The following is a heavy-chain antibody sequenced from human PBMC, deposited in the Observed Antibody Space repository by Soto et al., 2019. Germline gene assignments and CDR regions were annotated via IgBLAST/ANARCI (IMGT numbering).Heavy chain of an antibody. V-gene: IGHV3-23*01. D-gene: IGHD2-8*01. CDR1: GFICSSYD. CDR2: FLVDGRT. J-gene: IGHJ3*02. Sequence: PGGSLRLSCAASGFICSSYDMSWVRQAPGKGLECVSTFLVDGRTFYVDSVKGRFTISRDTSQNTVYLQMNSLTAGDTALYYCAKATATGVGAFDICGQGRMVTVSS. CDR3: AKATATGVGAFDI.